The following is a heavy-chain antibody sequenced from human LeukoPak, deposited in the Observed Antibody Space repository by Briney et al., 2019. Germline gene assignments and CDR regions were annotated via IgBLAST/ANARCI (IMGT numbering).Heavy chain of an antibody. CDR2: IYYSGIT. Sequence: PSQTLSLTCTVSGGSISSGDYYWSWTRQPPGKGLEWIGYIYYSGITYYNPSLKSRVTISVDTSKNQFSLKLSSVTAADTAVYYCAREFLGQLTDYWGQGTLVTVSS. CDR3: AREFLGQLTDY. CDR1: GGSISSGDYY. D-gene: IGHD7-27*01. J-gene: IGHJ4*02. V-gene: IGHV4-30-4*01.